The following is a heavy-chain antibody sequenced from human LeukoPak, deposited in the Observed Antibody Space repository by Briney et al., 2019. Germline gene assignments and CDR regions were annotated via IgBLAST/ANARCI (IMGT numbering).Heavy chain of an antibody. CDR1: GYTFTNNF. CDR3: ARDNSLRDTAWWFDP. Sequence: ASVKASCKASGYTFTNNFMHWVRQAPGQGLEWIGIINPSGDNTWYAQKFQGRVTMTRDMATSTDYLEVSSLRSEDTAVYCCARDNSLRDTAWWFDPWGQGTLVTVSS. D-gene: IGHD5-24*01. J-gene: IGHJ5*02. CDR2: INPSGDNT. V-gene: IGHV1-46*01.